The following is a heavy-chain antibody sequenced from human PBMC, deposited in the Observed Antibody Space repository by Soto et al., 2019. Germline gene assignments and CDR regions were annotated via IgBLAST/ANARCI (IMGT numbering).Heavy chain of an antibody. CDR3: AHSPSRYYYDASGYPYDTFDI. CDR2: IYWDGDK. J-gene: IGHJ3*02. Sequence: ESCPTLVNPTQTLTLTCTFSGFSLSTSGEGVGWIRQPPGKALEWLALIYWDGDKRYSPSLKSRLTITKDTSKNQVVLTMTNMDPVDTGTYYCAHSPSRYYYDASGYPYDTFDIWGQGTMVTVSS. D-gene: IGHD3-22*01. CDR1: GFSLSTSGEG. V-gene: IGHV2-5*02.